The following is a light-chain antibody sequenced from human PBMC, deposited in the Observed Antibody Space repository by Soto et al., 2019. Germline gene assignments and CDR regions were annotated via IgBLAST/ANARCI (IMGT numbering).Light chain of an antibody. CDR2: AAS. V-gene: IGKV1-39*01. CDR3: QQTYNPPRT. J-gene: IGKJ1*01. CDR1: RSISRY. Sequence: DIQMTQSPSSLSASVGDRVNMTCRASRSISRYLNWYQQKPGKAPNLLIYAASTLKSGFPSRFSGTGSGTDFTLTISRLQPEDFATYYCQQTYNPPRTFGQGTKVDNK.